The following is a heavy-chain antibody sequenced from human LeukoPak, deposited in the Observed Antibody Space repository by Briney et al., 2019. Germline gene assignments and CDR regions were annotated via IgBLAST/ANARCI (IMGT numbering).Heavy chain of an antibody. Sequence: SETLSLTCAVYGGSFSGYHWSWIRQPPGKGLEWIGEINHSGSTNYNPSLKSRVTISVDTSKNQFSLKLSSVTAADTAVYYCARDQCSSTSCYAGWFDPWGQGTLVTVSS. V-gene: IGHV4-34*01. D-gene: IGHD2-2*01. J-gene: IGHJ5*02. CDR1: GGSFSGYH. CDR3: ARDQCSSTSCYAGWFDP. CDR2: INHSGST.